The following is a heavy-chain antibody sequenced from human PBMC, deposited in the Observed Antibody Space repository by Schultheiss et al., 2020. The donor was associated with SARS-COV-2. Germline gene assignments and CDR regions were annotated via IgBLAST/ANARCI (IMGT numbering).Heavy chain of an antibody. V-gene: IGHV2-5*01. D-gene: IGHD2-2*01. Sequence: SGPTLVKPTQTLTLTCTFSGFSLSTSGVGVGWIRQPPGKALEWLALIYWNDDKRYSPSLKSRLTITKDTSKNQVVLTMTNMDPVDTATYYCAHRLLHIVVVPAASARPEDVWGQGTTVTVSS. CDR2: IYWNDDK. CDR3: AHRLLHIVVVPAASARPEDV. J-gene: IGHJ6*02. CDR1: GFSLSTSGVG.